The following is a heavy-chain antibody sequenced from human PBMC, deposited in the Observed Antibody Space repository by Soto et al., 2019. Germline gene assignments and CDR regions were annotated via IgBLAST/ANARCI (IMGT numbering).Heavy chain of an antibody. V-gene: IGHV1-3*05. Sequence: QVQLVQSGAEEKKPGASVKVSCKASGYTFTSYAMHWVRQATGPRLEWMGWINAGNGNTKYSQKFQGRVTITRDTSASTAYVELSSMRSEDSVVYYCARSIVLVTALDYWGQGTLVTVSS. CDR3: ARSIVLVTALDY. J-gene: IGHJ4*02. CDR2: INAGNGNT. D-gene: IGHD2-21*02. CDR1: GYTFTSYA.